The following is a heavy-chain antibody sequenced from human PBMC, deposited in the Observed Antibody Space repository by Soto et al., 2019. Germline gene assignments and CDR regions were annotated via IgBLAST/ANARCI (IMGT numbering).Heavy chain of an antibody. V-gene: IGHV4-31*03. CDR1: GGSISRSGYF. CDR2: IYDSGST. J-gene: IGHJ4*02. Sequence: QVQLQESGPGLVKPSQTLSLTCTVSGGSISRSGYFWSWIRQHPGKGLEWIGYIYDSGSTYYNPSLKSRVSLSVDTSKNQFSLNLTSVTAADTDMYYCARSSRSYFDYWGQGTLVTVSS. CDR3: ARSSRSYFDY.